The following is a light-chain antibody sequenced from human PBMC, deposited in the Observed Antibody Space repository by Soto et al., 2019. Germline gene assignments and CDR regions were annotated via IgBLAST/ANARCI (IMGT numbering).Light chain of an antibody. J-gene: IGKJ2*01. V-gene: IGKV1-13*02. CDR3: QQFSSYPYT. CDR1: QDISSA. CDR2: DAS. Sequence: AIQLTQSPSSLSASVGDRVTITCRATQDISSALAWFHQKPGEVPKLLIYDASRLESGVPSRFSGSVAGTDFTLTISSLQPEDFATYYCQQFSSYPYTFGQGTKLEIK.